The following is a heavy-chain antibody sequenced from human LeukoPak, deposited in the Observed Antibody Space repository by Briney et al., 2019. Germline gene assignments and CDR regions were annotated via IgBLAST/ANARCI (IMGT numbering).Heavy chain of an antibody. CDR2: FDPEDGEA. CDR1: GYTLTELS. V-gene: IGHV1-24*01. CDR3: ATAQLLTSGWFDP. J-gene: IGHJ5*02. Sequence: EASVKVSCKVSGYTLTELSMHWVRQAPGKGLEWMGGFDPEDGEAIYAQKFQGRVTMTEDTSTDTAYMELSSLRSEDTAVYYCATAQLLTSGWFDPWGQGTLVTVSS. D-gene: IGHD1-26*01.